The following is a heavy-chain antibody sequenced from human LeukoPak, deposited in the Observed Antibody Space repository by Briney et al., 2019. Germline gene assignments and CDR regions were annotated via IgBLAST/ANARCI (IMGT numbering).Heavy chain of an antibody. CDR2: IIPISGTA. Sequence: SVKVSCKASGGTFSSYAISWVRQAPGQGLGWMGGIIPISGTANYAQKFQGRVTITADESTSTAYMELSSLRSEDTAVYYCARSMVGSSSYWFDPWGQGTLVTVSS. CDR3: ARSMVGSSSYWFDP. D-gene: IGHD6-6*01. CDR1: GGTFSSYA. J-gene: IGHJ5*02. V-gene: IGHV1-69*01.